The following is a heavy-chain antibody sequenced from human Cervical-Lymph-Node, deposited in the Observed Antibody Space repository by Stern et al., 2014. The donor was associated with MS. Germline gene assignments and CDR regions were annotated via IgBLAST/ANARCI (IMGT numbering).Heavy chain of an antibody. CDR1: GVSFSDSY. Sequence: VQLVESGGGLVKPGGSLRLSCAASGVSFSDSYMSWIRQAPGKGLEWVSYIGRSGDSRYYADSVKGRFTVSRDNAKSSLYLQMNSLRDNDTAVYYCAKGGSSWFDSWGRGTLVIVSS. CDR2: IGRSGDSR. J-gene: IGHJ5*01. V-gene: IGHV3-11*01. D-gene: IGHD3-16*01. CDR3: AKGGSSWFDS.